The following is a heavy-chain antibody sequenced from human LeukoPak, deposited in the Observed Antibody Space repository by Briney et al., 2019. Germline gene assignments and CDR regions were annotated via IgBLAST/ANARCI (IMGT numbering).Heavy chain of an antibody. J-gene: IGHJ5*02. Sequence: SVKVSCKASGYTFTSYYMHWVRQAPGQGLEWMGGIIPIFGTANYAQKFQGRVTITADESTSTAYMELSSLRSEDTAVYYCARDSDWFDPWGQGTLVTVSS. CDR2: IIPIFGTA. CDR1: GYTFTSYY. CDR3: ARDSDWFDP. V-gene: IGHV1-69*13.